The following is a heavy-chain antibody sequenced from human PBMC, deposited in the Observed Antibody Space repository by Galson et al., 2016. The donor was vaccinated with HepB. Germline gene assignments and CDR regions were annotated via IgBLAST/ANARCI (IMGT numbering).Heavy chain of an antibody. CDR2: IYNGGST. CDR3: ARNRHCSGGSCYGA. Sequence: SLRLSCAASGSTVSNNYMRWVRQAPGKGLEWVSLIYNGGSTYYADSVKGRFTISRDSSKNTLYLQMNSLRAEDTAVYYCARNRHCSGGSCYGAWGQETLVTVSS. J-gene: IGHJ5*02. D-gene: IGHD2-15*01. CDR1: GSTVSNNY. V-gene: IGHV3-66*01.